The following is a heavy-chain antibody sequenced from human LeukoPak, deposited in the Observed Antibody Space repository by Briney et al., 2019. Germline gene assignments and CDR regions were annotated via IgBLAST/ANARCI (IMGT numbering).Heavy chain of an antibody. J-gene: IGHJ5*02. V-gene: IGHV3-33*01. Sequence: GGSLRLSCAASGFTFSSYGMHWVRQAPGKGLEWVAVIWYDGSNKYYADSVKGRFTISRDNSKNTLYLQMNSLRAEDTAVYYCARDHLRYFGLSLGPAGFDPWGQGTLVTVSS. CDR3: ARDHLRYFGLSLGPAGFDP. CDR2: IWYDGSNK. CDR1: GFTFSSYG. D-gene: IGHD3-9*01.